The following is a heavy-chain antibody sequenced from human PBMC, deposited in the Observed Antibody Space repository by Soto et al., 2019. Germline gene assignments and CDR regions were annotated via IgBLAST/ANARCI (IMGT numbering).Heavy chain of an antibody. CDR2: IYHSGST. J-gene: IGHJ4*02. Sequence: PSETLSLTCTVSGGSISSYYWSWIRQPPGKGLEWIGYIYHSGSTNYNPSLKSRVTISVDTSKNQFSLKLSSVTAADTAVYYCARVVGGNLWSFVDYWGQGTLVTVSS. CDR1: GGSISSYY. V-gene: IGHV4-59*01. CDR3: ARVVGGNLWSFVDY. D-gene: IGHD1-26*01.